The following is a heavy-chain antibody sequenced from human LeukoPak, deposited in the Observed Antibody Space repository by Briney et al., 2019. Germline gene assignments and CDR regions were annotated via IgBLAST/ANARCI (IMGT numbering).Heavy chain of an antibody. D-gene: IGHD2-8*01. CDR3: ARGGLRVMVYRLYYMDV. CDR2: INPNSGET. Sequence: ASVKVSCKASGYSFTSYYIHWVRQAPGQGLEWMGWINPNSGETKYEQKFQGGVTMTRDTSTSTAYMELTRLRSDDTAGYYWARGGLRVMVYRLYYMDVWGKGTTVTVSS. CDR1: GYSFTSYY. V-gene: IGHV1-2*02. J-gene: IGHJ6*03.